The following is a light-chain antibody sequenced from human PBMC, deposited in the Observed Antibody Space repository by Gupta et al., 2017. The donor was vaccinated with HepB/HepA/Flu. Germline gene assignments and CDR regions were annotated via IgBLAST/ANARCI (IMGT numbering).Light chain of an antibody. Sequence: DIQVTQSPSSLSASVGDRVTITCRASQSISSYLNWYQQKPGKAPNLLIYAASRLQSGVPSRFSGSGSGTDFTLTISSLQPEDFATYYCQQSYSTPQTFGGGTKLEIK. CDR2: AAS. J-gene: IGKJ4*01. CDR1: QSISSY. CDR3: QQSYSTPQT. V-gene: IGKV1-39*01.